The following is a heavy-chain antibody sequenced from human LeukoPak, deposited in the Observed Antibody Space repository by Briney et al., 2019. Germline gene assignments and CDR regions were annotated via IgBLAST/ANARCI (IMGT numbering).Heavy chain of an antibody. V-gene: IGHV1-18*01. J-gene: IGHJ6*02. Sequence: ASVKVSCKASGYTFTSYGISWVRQAPGQGLEWMGWISGYKGNTDYAQKFQGRVTMTTDTFTNTAYMELRSLRSDDTAVYYCARGYFDSGGYYYYYYGMDVWGQGTTVTVSS. CDR1: GYTFTSYG. CDR2: ISGYKGNT. CDR3: ARGYFDSGGYYYYYYGMDV. D-gene: IGHD3-22*01.